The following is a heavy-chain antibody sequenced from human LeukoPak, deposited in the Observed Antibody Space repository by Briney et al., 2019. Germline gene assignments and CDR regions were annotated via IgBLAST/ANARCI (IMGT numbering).Heavy chain of an antibody. CDR2: IIPIFGTA. V-gene: IGHV1-69*13. CDR3: ARAYYDILTGYYPLDP. CDR1: GGTFSSYA. J-gene: IGHJ5*02. D-gene: IGHD3-9*01. Sequence: GASVKVSCKASGGTFSSYAISWVRQAPGQGLEWMGGIIPIFGTANYAQKFQGRVTITADESTSTAYMELSSLRSEDTAVYYCARAYYDILTGYYPLDPWGQGTLVTVSS.